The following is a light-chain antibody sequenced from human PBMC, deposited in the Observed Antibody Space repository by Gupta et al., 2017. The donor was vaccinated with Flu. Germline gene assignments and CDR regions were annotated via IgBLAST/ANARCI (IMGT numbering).Light chain of an antibody. CDR1: QNIAKY. V-gene: IGKV1-39*01. J-gene: IGKJ2*01. CDR2: GAS. Sequence: SVGDKVTITCRSSQNIAKYLNWYQQKPGKAPKVLISGASTLQGGVPSRFSGSGSGTEFTLTISSLQPEDFATYYCQQSYNAPRAFGQGTKLEIK. CDR3: QQSYNAPRA.